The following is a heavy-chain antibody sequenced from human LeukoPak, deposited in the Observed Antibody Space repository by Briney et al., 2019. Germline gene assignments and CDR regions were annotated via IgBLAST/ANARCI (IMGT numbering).Heavy chain of an antibody. CDR2: INHSGST. J-gene: IGHJ4*02. CDR3: ARPNEPYYYGSGSYLY. V-gene: IGHV4-39*07. CDR1: GGSISSGGYY. Sequence: PSETLSLTCSVSGGSISSGGYYWAWIRQPPGKGLEWIGEINHSGSTNYNPSLKSRVTISVDTSKNQFSLKLSSVTAADTAVYYCARPNEPYYYGSGSYLYWGQGTLVTVSS. D-gene: IGHD3-10*01.